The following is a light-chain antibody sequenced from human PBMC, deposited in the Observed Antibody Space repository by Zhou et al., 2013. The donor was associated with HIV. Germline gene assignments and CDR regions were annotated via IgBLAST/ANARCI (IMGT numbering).Light chain of an antibody. V-gene: IGKV3-11*01. Sequence: EIVLTQSPVTLSLSPGERATLSCRASQSVSRYLAWYQQKPGQAPRLLIYDASNRATDIPARFSGSGSGTDFTLTISSLEPEDSAVYYCQQRSNWPPVTFGGGDQGGDQT. CDR3: QQRSNWPPVT. J-gene: IGKJ4*01. CDR2: DAS. CDR1: QSVSRY.